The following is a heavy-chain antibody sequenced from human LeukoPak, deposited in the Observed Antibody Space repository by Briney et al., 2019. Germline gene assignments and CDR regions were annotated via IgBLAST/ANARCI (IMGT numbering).Heavy chain of an antibody. CDR3: AKADEVPSATIGPAGS. CDR2: ISGSGGST. D-gene: IGHD5-24*01. Sequence: GGSLRLSCATSGFTFSRYWMSWVRQAPGKGLEWVSAISGSGGSTYYADSVKGRFTISRDNSKNTLYLQMNGLRAEDTAVYYCAKADEVPSATIGPAGSWGQGTLVTVSS. CDR1: GFTFSRYW. J-gene: IGHJ5*02. V-gene: IGHV3-23*01.